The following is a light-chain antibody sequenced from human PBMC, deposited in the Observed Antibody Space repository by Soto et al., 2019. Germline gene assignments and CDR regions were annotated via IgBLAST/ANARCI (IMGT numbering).Light chain of an antibody. CDR1: QSVSSN. V-gene: IGKV3-15*01. Sequence: EIVMTQSPATLSVSPGERATLSCRASQSVSSNLAWYQQKPGQAPRLLIYGASTRATGIPARFRGSGSGTEFSLAISSLHGDDFAVYYCQRYKTWPKALGEVTMVEI. J-gene: IGKJ1*01. CDR2: GAS. CDR3: QRYKTWPKA.